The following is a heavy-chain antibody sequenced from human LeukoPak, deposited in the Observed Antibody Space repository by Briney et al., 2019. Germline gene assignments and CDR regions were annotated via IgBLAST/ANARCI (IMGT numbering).Heavy chain of an antibody. CDR2: IRASAHIT. CDR3: AKDLEIVVVTTIQYAFDI. J-gene: IGHJ3*02. V-gene: IGHV3-23*01. Sequence: GGSLRLSCVASGFILRNYAMRWVRQAPGKGLEWVSDIRASAHITYYADSVKGRFTISRDNSKNTLYLQMNSLRAEDTAVYYCAKDLEIVVVTTIQYAFDIWGQGTMVTVSS. D-gene: IGHD3-22*01. CDR1: GFILRNYA.